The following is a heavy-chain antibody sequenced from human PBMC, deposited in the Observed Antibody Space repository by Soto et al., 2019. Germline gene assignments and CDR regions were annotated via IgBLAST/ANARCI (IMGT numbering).Heavy chain of an antibody. V-gene: IGHV3-30*18. CDR2: ISYDGSNK. D-gene: IGHD5-18*01. CDR3: AKDQGYGTGRSTFDY. CDR1: GFTFSSYG. Sequence: PGGSLRLSCAASGFTFSSYGMHWVRQAPGKGLEWVAVISYDGSNKDYADSVKGRFTISRDNSKNTLYLQMNSLRAEDTAVYYCAKDQGYGTGRSTFDYWGQGTLVTVSS. J-gene: IGHJ4*02.